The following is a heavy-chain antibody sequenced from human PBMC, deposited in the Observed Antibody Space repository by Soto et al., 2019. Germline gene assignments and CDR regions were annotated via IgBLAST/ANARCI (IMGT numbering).Heavy chain of an antibody. Sequence: QVQLVESGGGVVQPGRSLRLSCAVSGFTFSSYSMHCVRQDPDMGLEWVAFISFAGNNKYYADSVKGRFTISRDNSNNMLYLEMNSLRPDDTAVYYCARDRQKALVVVAATGGFDYWGQGTPVTVSS. V-gene: IGHV3-30*04. CDR2: ISFAGNNK. J-gene: IGHJ4*02. D-gene: IGHD2-15*01. CDR1: GFTFSSYS. CDR3: ARDRQKALVVVAATGGFDY.